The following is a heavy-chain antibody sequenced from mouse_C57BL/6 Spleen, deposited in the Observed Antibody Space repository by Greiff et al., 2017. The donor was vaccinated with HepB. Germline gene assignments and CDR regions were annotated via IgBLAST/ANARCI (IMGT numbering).Heavy chain of an antibody. D-gene: IGHD4-1*02. CDR1: GFSLTSYG. Sequence: VKLMESGPGLVQPSQSLSITCTVSGFSLTSYGVHWVRQSPGKGLEWLGVIWRGGSTDYNAAFMSRLSITKDNSKSQVIFKMNSMQADDTAIYYCAKANWDAMDYWGQGTSVTVSS. V-gene: IGHV2-5*01. CDR3: AKANWDAMDY. J-gene: IGHJ4*01. CDR2: IWRGGST.